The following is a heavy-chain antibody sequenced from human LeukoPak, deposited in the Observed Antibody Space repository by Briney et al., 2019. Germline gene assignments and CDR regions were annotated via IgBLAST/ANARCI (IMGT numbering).Heavy chain of an antibody. CDR1: GLTVRSNY. CDR3: VREGSGSTHYMDV. D-gene: IGHD3-10*01. CDR2: ITGSSKSI. Sequence: GGSLRLSCAASGLTVRSNYMGWVRQAPEKGLEWVSSITGSSKSIDYADSVKGRSAISRDDAKNSLFLQMDSLRVDDTAVYYCVREGSGSTHYMDVWGKGTTVTVSS. J-gene: IGHJ6*03. V-gene: IGHV3-21*01.